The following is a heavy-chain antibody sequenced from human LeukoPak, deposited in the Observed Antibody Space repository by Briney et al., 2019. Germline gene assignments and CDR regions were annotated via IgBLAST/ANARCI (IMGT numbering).Heavy chain of an antibody. CDR2: ISSSSSYI. CDR3: ARSSTSVPAARGDAFDI. D-gene: IGHD2-2*01. V-gene: IGHV3-21*01. CDR1: GFTFSSYS. J-gene: IGHJ3*02. Sequence: PGGSLRLSCAASGFTFSSYSMNWVRQAPGKGLEWVSSISSSSSYIYYADSVKGRFTISRDNAKNSLYLQMNSLRAEDTAVYYCARSSTSVPAARGDAFDIWGQGTMVTVSS.